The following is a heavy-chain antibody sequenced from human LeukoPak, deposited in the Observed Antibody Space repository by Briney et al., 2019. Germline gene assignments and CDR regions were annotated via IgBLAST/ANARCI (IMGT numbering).Heavy chain of an antibody. CDR1: GTSISSYY. Sequence: PSETLSLTCTVSGTSISSYYWSWLRQPPGKGPEWIGYVTYTGSKNNPSLKSRVTISTDRSKKEVSLRLSSVTAADTAMYFCARHVDTALIGAFHIWGQGTMVTVS. V-gene: IGHV4-59*08. CDR3: ARHVDTALIGAFHI. J-gene: IGHJ3*02. CDR2: VTYTGS. D-gene: IGHD5-18*01.